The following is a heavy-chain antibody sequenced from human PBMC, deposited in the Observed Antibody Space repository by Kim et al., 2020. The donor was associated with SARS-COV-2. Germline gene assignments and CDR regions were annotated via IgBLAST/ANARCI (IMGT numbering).Heavy chain of an antibody. D-gene: IGHD7-27*01. V-gene: IGHV3-23*01. CDR2: IDGSGVSR. J-gene: IGHJ4*02. CDR3: VKDGPNWGSYFDN. Sequence: GRSLRLSCAASGFTFSTYMMNWVRQAPGKGLEWVSAIDGSGVSRNYADSVKGRFTISRDNSKNTLYLQMNRLRDEDTAVYYCVKDGPNWGSYFDNWGQGTLVSVSS. CDR1: GFTFSTYM.